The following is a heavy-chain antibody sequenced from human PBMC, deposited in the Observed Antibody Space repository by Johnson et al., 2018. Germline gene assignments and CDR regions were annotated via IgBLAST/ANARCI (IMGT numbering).Heavy chain of an antibody. CDR2: VSYDGTKK. Sequence: QVQLVQSGGGVVQPGRSLRLSCAASGFTFSSYGMHWVRQAPGKGLEWVAVVSYDGTKKYYADSVKGRLTISRDNSKNTLYLQMNSLRADDTAVYYCAKFGYCSGGGCSEDYWGQGTLVTVSS. D-gene: IGHD2-15*01. CDR3: AKFGYCSGGGCSEDY. CDR1: GFTFSSYG. J-gene: IGHJ4*02. V-gene: IGHV3-30*18.